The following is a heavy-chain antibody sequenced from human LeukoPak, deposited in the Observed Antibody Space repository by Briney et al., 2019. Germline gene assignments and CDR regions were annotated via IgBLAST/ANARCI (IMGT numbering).Heavy chain of an antibody. Sequence: PSETLSLTCTVSGGSISSYYWSWIRQPPGKGLEWIGYIYYSGSTNYSPSLKSRVTISVDTSKNQFSLKLSSVTAADTAVYYCARESFGGSGSYNVVDYWGQGTLVTVSS. D-gene: IGHD3-10*01. J-gene: IGHJ4*02. CDR1: GGSISSYY. V-gene: IGHV4-59*01. CDR2: IYYSGST. CDR3: ARESFGGSGSYNVVDY.